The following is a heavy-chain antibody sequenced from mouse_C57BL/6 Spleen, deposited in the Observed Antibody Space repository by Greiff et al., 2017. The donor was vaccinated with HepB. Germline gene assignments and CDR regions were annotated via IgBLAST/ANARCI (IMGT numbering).Heavy chain of an antibody. V-gene: IGHV14-4*01. D-gene: IGHD1-2*01. CDR2: IDPENGDT. Sequence: EVQVVESGAELVRPGASVKLSCTASGFNIKDDYMHWVKQRPEQGLEWIGWIDPENGDTEYASKFQGKATITADTSSNTAYLQLSSLTSEDTAVYYCTTDGSWFAYWGQGTLVTVSA. J-gene: IGHJ3*01. CDR3: TTDGSWFAY. CDR1: GFNIKDDY.